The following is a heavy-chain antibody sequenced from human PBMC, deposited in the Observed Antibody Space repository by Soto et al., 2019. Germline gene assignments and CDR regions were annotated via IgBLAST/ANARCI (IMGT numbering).Heavy chain of an antibody. CDR2: IHYNGDS. D-gene: IGHD2-2*01. Sequence: SETLSLTCSVSGGSISSYYWSWIRQFPGKGLEWIGYIHYNGDSGYNPSLKSRVTISIDTSKNQFSLRLSSVTAADTAVYYCARDLGGYCTSTSCLGWFDPWGQGTLVTVS. V-gene: IGHV4-59*01. CDR1: GGSISSYY. J-gene: IGHJ5*02. CDR3: ARDLGGYCTSTSCLGWFDP.